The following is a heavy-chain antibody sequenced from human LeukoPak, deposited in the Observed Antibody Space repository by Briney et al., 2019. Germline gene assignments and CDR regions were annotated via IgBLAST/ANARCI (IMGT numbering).Heavy chain of an antibody. CDR3: ARGATGTTLGSYWFDP. CDR1: GGSFSGYY. D-gene: IGHD1-1*01. Sequence: PSQTLSLTCAVYGGSFSGYYWSWIRQPPGKGLEWIGEINHSGSTNYNPSLKSRVTISVDTSKNQFSLKLSSVTAADTAVYYCARGATGTTLGSYWFDPWGQGTLVTVSS. J-gene: IGHJ5*02. CDR2: INHSGST. V-gene: IGHV4-34*01.